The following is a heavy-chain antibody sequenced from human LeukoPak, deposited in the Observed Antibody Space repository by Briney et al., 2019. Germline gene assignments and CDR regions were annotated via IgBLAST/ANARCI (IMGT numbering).Heavy chain of an antibody. CDR3: ARSDGAYQPPDR. J-gene: IGHJ4*02. Sequence: SETLSLTCNVSGDSISSYYWTWIRQPPGGGLECIGYIYYSGTTNYNPSLKSRVTISVDTSKNQFSLTLSSVTAADTAVYYCARSDGAYQPPDRWGQGTLVTVSS. CDR2: IYYSGTT. D-gene: IGHD2-2*01. CDR1: GDSISSYY. V-gene: IGHV4-59*01.